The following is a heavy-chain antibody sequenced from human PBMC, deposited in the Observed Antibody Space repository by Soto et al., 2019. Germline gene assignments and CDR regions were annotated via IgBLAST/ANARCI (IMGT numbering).Heavy chain of an antibody. Sequence: QITLKESGPTLVKPTQTLTLTCTFSGFSLSTSGVGVGWIRQPPGKALEWLALIYWDDDKRYSPSLKSRLTITKDTSRNQMILTMTNVDPVDTATYYCGHRQSSGYFDYWGQGTLVTVSS. CDR2: IYWDDDK. V-gene: IGHV2-5*02. CDR3: GHRQSSGYFDY. J-gene: IGHJ4*02. CDR1: GFSLSTSGVG. D-gene: IGHD6-6*01.